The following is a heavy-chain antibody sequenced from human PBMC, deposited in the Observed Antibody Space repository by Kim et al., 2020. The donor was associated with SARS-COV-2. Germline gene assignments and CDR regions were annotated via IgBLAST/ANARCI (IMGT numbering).Heavy chain of an antibody. J-gene: IGHJ4*02. V-gene: IGHV3-74*01. CDR3: AREKDWYVDD. CDR1: GFTFNSHW. Sequence: GGSLRLSCADSGFTFNSHWMYWVRQVPGKGLVWVSRIDGDGSVTDYADSVKGRFTISRDNAKNTLYLQMNSLRVDDTAVYYCAREKDWYVDDWGQGTLVT. D-gene: IGHD3-9*01. CDR2: IDGDGSVT.